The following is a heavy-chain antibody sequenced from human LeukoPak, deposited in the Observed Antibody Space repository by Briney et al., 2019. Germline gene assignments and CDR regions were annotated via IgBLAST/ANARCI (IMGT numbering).Heavy chain of an antibody. D-gene: IGHD5-12*01. Sequence: PSETLSLTCAVYGRSFSGYYWSWIRQPPGKGLEWIGEINHSGNTNYNPSLKSRVTISVDTSKNQFSLSLSSVTAADTAVYYCARGNIVATILGGLHGTTAFDFWGQGILVTVSS. V-gene: IGHV4-34*01. J-gene: IGHJ4*02. CDR1: GRSFSGYY. CDR3: ARGNIVATILGGLHGTTAFDF. CDR2: INHSGNT.